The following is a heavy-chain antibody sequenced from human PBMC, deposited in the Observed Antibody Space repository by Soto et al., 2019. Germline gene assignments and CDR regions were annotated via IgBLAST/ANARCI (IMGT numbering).Heavy chain of an antibody. CDR1: GYSFTSYW. CDR3: ARQGLNYYDSSGPLDY. V-gene: IGHV5-51*01. CDR2: IYPGDSDT. J-gene: IGHJ4*02. D-gene: IGHD3-22*01. Sequence: GESLKISCKGSGYSFTSYWIGWVRQMPGKGLEWMGIIYPGDSDTRYSPSFQGQVTISADKSISTAYLQWSSLKASDTAMYYCARQGLNYYDSSGPLDYWGQGTLVTVS.